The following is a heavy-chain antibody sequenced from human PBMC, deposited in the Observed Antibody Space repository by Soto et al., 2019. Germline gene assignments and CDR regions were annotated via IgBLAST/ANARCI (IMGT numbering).Heavy chain of an antibody. CDR2: INHSGST. V-gene: IGHV4-34*01. Sequence: LSLTCAVYGGSFSGYYWSWIRQPPGKGLEWIGEINHSGSTNYNPSLKSRVTISVDTSKNQFSLKLSSVTAADTAVYYCARGRSIYGDPPGGDYWGQGTLVTVSS. CDR1: GGSFSGYY. J-gene: IGHJ4*02. D-gene: IGHD4-17*01. CDR3: ARGRSIYGDPPGGDY.